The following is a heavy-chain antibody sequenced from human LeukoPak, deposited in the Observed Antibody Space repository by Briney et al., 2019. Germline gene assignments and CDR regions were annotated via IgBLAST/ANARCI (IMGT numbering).Heavy chain of an antibody. J-gene: IGHJ4*02. D-gene: IGHD3-22*01. CDR3: ARGRGDNYYDSSGDLGY. Sequence: GASVKVSCKASGYTFTSYAMNWVRQAPGQGLEWMGWINTNTGNPTYAQGFTGRFVFSLDTSVSTAYLQISSLKAEDTAVYYCARGRGDNYYDSSGDLGYWGQGTLVTVSS. CDR1: GYTFTSYA. CDR2: INTNTGNP. V-gene: IGHV7-4-1*02.